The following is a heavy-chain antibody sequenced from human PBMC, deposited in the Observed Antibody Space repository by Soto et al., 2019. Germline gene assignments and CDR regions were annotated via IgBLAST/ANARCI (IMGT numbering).Heavy chain of an antibody. CDR3: ARDLQDGDYPYYYYYMDV. Sequence: ASVKVSCKASGYTFTSYAMHWVRQAPGQRLEWMGWINAGNGNTKYSQKFQGRVTITRDTSASTAYMELSSLRSEDTAVYYCARDLQDGDYPYYYYYMDVWGKGTTVTVSS. D-gene: IGHD4-17*01. CDR1: GYTFTSYA. J-gene: IGHJ6*03. CDR2: INAGNGNT. V-gene: IGHV1-3*01.